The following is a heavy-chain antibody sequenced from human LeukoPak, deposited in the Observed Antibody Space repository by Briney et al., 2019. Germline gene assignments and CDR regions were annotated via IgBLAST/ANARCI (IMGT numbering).Heavy chain of an antibody. V-gene: IGHV1-8*01. CDR1: GYPFTTWE. CDR3: ARGPRNDP. D-gene: IGHD1-14*01. CDR2: VHPNSGNT. J-gene: IGHJ5*02. Sequence: ASVKVSCKTSGYPFTTWEINWVRQAAGQGLEWMGWVHPNSGNTAYAQKFQGRVTMTRDTSISTAYMELSGLRFDNTAVYFCARGPRNDPWGQGTLVTVSS.